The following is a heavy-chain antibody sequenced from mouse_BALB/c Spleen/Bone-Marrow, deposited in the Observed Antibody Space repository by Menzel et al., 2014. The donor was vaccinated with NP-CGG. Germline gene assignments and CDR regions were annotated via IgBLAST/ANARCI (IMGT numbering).Heavy chain of an antibody. CDR3: TDLGTDY. J-gene: IGHJ2*01. Sequence: DVKLQESGGGLVQPGGSMKLSCVASGFTFSSYWMSWVRQSPGKGLEWVAEIRLKSDNYATHYAESVKGKFTISRDDSKSRLYLQMNSLRAEDTGIYYCTDLGTDYWGQGTTLTVSS. CDR1: GFTFSSYW. D-gene: IGHD4-1*01. V-gene: IGHV6-3*01. CDR2: IRLKSDNYAT.